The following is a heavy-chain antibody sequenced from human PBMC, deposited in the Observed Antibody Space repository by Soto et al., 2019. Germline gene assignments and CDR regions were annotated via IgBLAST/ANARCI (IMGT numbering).Heavy chain of an antibody. D-gene: IGHD3-10*01. CDR2: MNPNSGNT. CDR1: GYTFTSYD. V-gene: IGHV1-8*01. J-gene: IGHJ6*03. CDR3: ARGPMVRGVGYYYYYMDV. Sequence: ASLKVSCKASGYTFTSYDINWVRQATGQGLEWMGWMNPNSGNTGYAQKFQGRVTMTRNTSISTAYMELSSLTSEDTAVYYCARGPMVRGVGYYYYYMDVWGKGTTVTVSS.